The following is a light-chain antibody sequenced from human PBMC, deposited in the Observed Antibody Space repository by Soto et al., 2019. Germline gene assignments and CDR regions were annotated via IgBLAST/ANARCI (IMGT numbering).Light chain of an antibody. CDR2: DAT. J-gene: IGKJ3*01. V-gene: IGKV3-11*01. Sequence: VLTQSPATLSLSPGESAALSCRASQSVGSYLAWLQQMPGQAPRLLIYDATNRANGIPAKFSGSGSGTDFTLTITSLEPEDFALYFCLQRASWPHTFGPGTKVEIK. CDR1: QSVGSY. CDR3: LQRASWPHT.